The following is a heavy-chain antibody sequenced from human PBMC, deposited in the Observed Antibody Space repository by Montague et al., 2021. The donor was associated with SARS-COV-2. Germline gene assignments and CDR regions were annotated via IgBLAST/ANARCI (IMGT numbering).Heavy chain of an antibody. V-gene: IGHV4-4*09. CDR3: ARGWAFDP. CDR2: SYSVFCS. D-gene: IGHD6-19*01. J-gene: IGHJ3*01. Sequence: SETLSLTCPVSSPWTASCNSGAVWKSPRLNSSHHRNSYSVFCSKNNPSLQSRVTISIDTSENQFSLRLNSVTAADTAVYFCARGWAFDPWGQGRLVTVSS. CDR1: SPWTASCNS.